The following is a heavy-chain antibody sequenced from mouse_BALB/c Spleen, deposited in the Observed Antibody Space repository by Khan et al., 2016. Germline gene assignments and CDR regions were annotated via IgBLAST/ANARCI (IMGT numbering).Heavy chain of an antibody. D-gene: IGHD1-1*01. Sequence: VQLQQSGAELARPGALVKLSCKASGFNIKDYYMHWVKQRPEQGLEWIGWIDPENGNTIYDPKFQGKASITADTSSNTAYLQLSSLTSEDTAVYYCALYYNGRSEYHFDYWGQGTTLTVSS. J-gene: IGHJ2*01. CDR3: ALYYNGRSEYHFDY. V-gene: IGHV14-1*02. CDR2: IDPENGNT. CDR1: GFNIKDYY.